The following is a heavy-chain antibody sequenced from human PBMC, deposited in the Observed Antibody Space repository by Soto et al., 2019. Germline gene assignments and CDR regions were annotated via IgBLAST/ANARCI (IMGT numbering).Heavy chain of an antibody. D-gene: IGHD5-12*01. V-gene: IGHV3-30*18. CDR1: GFTFSSYG. CDR2: ISYDGSNK. Sequence: PGGSLRLSCAASGFTFSSYGMHWVRQAPGKGLEWVAVISYDGSNKYYADSVKGRFTISRDNSKNTLYLQMNSLRAEDTAVYYCAKDQYSGYDRPLPFDYWGQGTLVTVSS. J-gene: IGHJ4*02. CDR3: AKDQYSGYDRPLPFDY.